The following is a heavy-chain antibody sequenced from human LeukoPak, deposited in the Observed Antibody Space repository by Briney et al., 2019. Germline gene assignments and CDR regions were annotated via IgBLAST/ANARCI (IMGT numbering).Heavy chain of an antibody. J-gene: IGHJ4*02. D-gene: IGHD3-16*02. CDR3: ARADYDYVWGSYRQYYFDY. CDR1: GFTFSSYS. V-gene: IGHV3-7*01. Sequence: GGCLRLSCAASGFTFSSYSMNWVRQAPGKGLEWVANIKQDGSKKYYVDSVKGRFTISRDNAKNSLYLQMNSLRAEDTAVYYCARADYDYVWGSYRQYYFDYWGQGTLVTVSS. CDR2: IKQDGSKK.